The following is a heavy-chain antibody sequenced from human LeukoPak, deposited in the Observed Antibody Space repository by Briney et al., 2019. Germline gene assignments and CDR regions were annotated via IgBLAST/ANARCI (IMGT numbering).Heavy chain of an antibody. Sequence: PGGSLRLSCAASGFTFSNYAMSWVRQAPGEGLEWVSGISGSDGTTYYADSVKGRFTISRDNSKNTLYLQMNGLRAQDTAVYYCAKDSAKKYDDYWGQGTLVTDSS. CDR1: GFTFSNYA. CDR3: AKDSAKKYDDY. J-gene: IGHJ4*02. V-gene: IGHV3-23*01. CDR2: ISGSDGTT. D-gene: IGHD2/OR15-2a*01.